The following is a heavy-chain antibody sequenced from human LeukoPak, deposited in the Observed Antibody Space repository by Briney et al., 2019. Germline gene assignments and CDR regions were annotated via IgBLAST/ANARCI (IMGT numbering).Heavy chain of an antibody. Sequence: SDTLSLTCSVSGDSISSSRFYWNWIRQPAGKGLEWIGRIYTSGTTNYNPSLKSRVSISVDTSKNQFSLNVSSVTAADTAVYYCARGQLAPALDSIGGTYRYYYSSYMDVWGKGTTVIIS. CDR1: GDSISSSRFY. CDR3: ARGQLAPALDSIGGTYRYYYSSYMDV. J-gene: IGHJ6*03. V-gene: IGHV4-61*02. CDR2: IYTSGTT. D-gene: IGHD1-26*01.